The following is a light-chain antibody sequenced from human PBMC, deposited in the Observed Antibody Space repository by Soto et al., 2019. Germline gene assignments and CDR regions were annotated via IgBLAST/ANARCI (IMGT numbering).Light chain of an antibody. CDR2: GAS. Sequence: ENVLTQSPGTLSLSPGERATLSCRASQSVDSNYLAWYQQKPGQAPRLLIYGASIRASGVPDRFSGSGSGADCTLTTSRLQPDEFAVYYFQQYYRSRTFGQGKRLE. CDR3: QQYYRSRT. J-gene: IGKJ5*01. V-gene: IGKV3-20*01. CDR1: QSVDSNY.